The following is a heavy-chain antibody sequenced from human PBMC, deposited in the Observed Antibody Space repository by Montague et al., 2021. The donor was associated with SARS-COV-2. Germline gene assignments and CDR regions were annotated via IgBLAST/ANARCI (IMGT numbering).Heavy chain of an antibody. Sequence: SETLSLTCTVAGGSISSYYWSWIRQPPGKGLEWIGYINYSGSTNYNPSLKSRVTISVDTSENQFSLNLSSVTAADTAVYYCARNLVVHYWYGMDVWGQGTTVTVSS. J-gene: IGHJ6*02. D-gene: IGHD2-15*01. CDR2: INYSGST. CDR3: ARNLVVHYWYGMDV. V-gene: IGHV4-59*01. CDR1: GGSISSYY.